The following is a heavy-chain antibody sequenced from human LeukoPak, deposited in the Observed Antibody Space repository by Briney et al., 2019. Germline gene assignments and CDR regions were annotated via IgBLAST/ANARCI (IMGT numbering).Heavy chain of an antibody. CDR2: IHHSGNS. V-gene: IGHV4-59*02. Sequence: SETLSLTCTVSGASVTDYYWSWIRQSPGKGLEWISYIHHSGNSDYNPTLRSRVTTSLDTSKNQFSLNLISVTAADTAVYYCTRGHWGLQSWSQGTLVTVSS. CDR3: TRGHWGLQS. CDR1: GASVTDYY. J-gene: IGHJ5*02. D-gene: IGHD7-27*01.